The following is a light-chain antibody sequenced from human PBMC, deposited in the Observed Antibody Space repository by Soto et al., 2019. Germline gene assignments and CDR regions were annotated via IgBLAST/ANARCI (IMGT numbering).Light chain of an antibody. J-gene: IGKJ2*01. Sequence: EIVLTQSPGTLSLSPGERATLSCSASQSISSSYLAWYQQRPGQAPRLLIYAASSRATGIPDRFSVGGSATAFTLTVSRLEPEDFAVYYCQQYGSSPRTFGQGTKLEIK. CDR2: AAS. V-gene: IGKV3-20*01. CDR1: QSISSSY. CDR3: QQYGSSPRT.